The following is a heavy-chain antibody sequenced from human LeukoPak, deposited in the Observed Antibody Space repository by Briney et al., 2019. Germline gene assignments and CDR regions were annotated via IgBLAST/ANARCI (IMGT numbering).Heavy chain of an antibody. Sequence: ASVKVSCKASGYTFTSYGISWVRQAPGQGLEWMGRISAYNGNTNYAQKLQGRVTMTTDTSTSTAYMELRSLRSDDTAVYYCARDSATMVRGVYYYYGMDVWGQGTTVTVSS. CDR2: ISAYNGNT. V-gene: IGHV1-18*01. CDR1: GYTFTSYG. J-gene: IGHJ6*02. CDR3: ARDSATMVRGVYYYYGMDV. D-gene: IGHD3-10*01.